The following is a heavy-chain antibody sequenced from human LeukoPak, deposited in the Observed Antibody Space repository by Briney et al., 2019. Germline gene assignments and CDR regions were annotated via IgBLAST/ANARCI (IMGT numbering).Heavy chain of an antibody. V-gene: IGHV3-7*03. CDR3: AHAAIVYGSEGVDV. Sequence: GGSLRLSCAASGFTFSDYWMNWVRQAPGKGLEWVANTKQDGSEKYYVDSVKGRFTISRDNAKNSLYLQMNSLRAEDTAVYYCAHAAIVYGSEGVDVWGQGTTVIVSS. D-gene: IGHD3-10*01. CDR1: GFTFSDYW. J-gene: IGHJ6*02. CDR2: TKQDGSEK.